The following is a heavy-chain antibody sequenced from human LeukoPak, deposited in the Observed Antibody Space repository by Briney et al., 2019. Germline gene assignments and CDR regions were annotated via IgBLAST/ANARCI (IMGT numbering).Heavy chain of an antibody. Sequence: SQTLSLTCTVSGGSISSGDYYWSWIRQPPGKGLEWFGYIYYSGTTYYNPSLKSRVTISVDTSKNQFSLKLSSVTAADTAVYYCARTSWGIPAASRYWGQGTLVTVSS. D-gene: IGHD2-2*01. V-gene: IGHV4-30-4*08. CDR1: GGSISSGDYY. CDR2: IYYSGTT. J-gene: IGHJ4*02. CDR3: ARTSWGIPAASRY.